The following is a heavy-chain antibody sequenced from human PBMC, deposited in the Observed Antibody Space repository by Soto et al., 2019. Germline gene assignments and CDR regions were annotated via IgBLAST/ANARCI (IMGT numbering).Heavy chain of an antibody. CDR1: GGYIGSYY. Sequence: PSETLCLTCSVAGGYIGSYYWSWIRQPPGKGLEWIGYIYYSGSTNYNPSLKSRVTISVDTSKNQFSLKLSSVTAADTAVYYCARHHDSWGQGTLVTVSS. CDR2: IYYSGST. V-gene: IGHV4-59*08. J-gene: IGHJ4*02. CDR3: ARHHDS.